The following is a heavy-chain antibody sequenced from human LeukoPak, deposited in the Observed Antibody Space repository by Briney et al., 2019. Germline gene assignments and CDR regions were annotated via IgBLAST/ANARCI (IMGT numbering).Heavy chain of an antibody. V-gene: IGHV1-46*01. D-gene: IGHD5-24*01. CDR1: GYTFTSYY. J-gene: IGHJ2*01. CDR3: ARGEYVATIPTLNWYFDL. Sequence: ASVKVSCKASGYTFTSYYMHWVRQAPGQGLEWMGIINPSGGSTSYAQKIQCRVSMTRDTSTSSVDMELSSLRSEDTAVYYCARGEYVATIPTLNWYFDLWGRGTLVTVSS. CDR2: INPSGGST.